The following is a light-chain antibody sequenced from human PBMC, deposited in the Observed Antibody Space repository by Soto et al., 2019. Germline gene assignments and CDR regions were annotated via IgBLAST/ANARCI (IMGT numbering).Light chain of an antibody. V-gene: IGKV2-24*01. CDR2: KVS. CDR1: QSVVHSDGNTY. J-gene: IGKJ4*01. CDR3: MQATHFPS. Sequence: VMTQTPLSSPVTLGQPASISCRSSQSVVHSDGNTYLSWLQQRPGQPPRLLIYKVSKRFSGVPDRFSGSGAGTDSTLKISRVEAEDVAIYYCMQATHFPSFGRGHTVDIK.